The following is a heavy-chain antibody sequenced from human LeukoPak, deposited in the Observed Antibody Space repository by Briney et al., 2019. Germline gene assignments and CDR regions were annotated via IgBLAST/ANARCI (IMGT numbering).Heavy chain of an antibody. CDR3: ARHEFLGSSGTGTRVEAWYMDV. D-gene: IGHD1-1*01. J-gene: IGHJ6*03. CDR2: IYHSGST. CDR1: GYSISGGYY. Sequence: SEALSLTCTVSGYSISGGYYWGWIRQPPGKGLEWIGSIYHSGSTYYNPSLKSRVTISVDTSKNQFSLKLSSVTAADTAVYYCARHEFLGSSGTGTRVEAWYMDVWGKGTTVTISS. V-gene: IGHV4-38-2*02.